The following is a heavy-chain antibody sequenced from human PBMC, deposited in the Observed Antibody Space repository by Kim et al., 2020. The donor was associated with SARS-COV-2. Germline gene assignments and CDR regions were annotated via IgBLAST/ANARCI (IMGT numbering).Heavy chain of an antibody. CDR2: INPSGGST. V-gene: IGHV1-46*01. J-gene: IGHJ5*02. CDR1: GYTFTSYY. Sequence: ASVKVSCKASGYTFTSYYMHWVRQAPGQGLEWMGIINPSGGSTSYAQKFQGRVTMTRDTSTSTVYMELSSLRSEDTAVYYCARGITQYSSSWYPPISFDPWGQGTLVTVSS. D-gene: IGHD6-13*01. CDR3: ARGITQYSSSWYPPISFDP.